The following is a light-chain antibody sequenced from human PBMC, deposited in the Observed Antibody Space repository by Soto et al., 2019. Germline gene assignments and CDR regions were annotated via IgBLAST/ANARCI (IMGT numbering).Light chain of an antibody. J-gene: IGKJ5*01. CDR2: DAS. CDR1: ESVSTY. V-gene: IGKV3-11*01. CDR3: QQRGSWPIT. Sequence: EIVLTQSPATLSLSPGEGATLSCRASESVSTYLAWYQEKPGQAPRLLIYDASNRATGIPARFSGSGSGTDFTLTISSLEPEDFAVYYCQQRGSWPITFGQGTRLEI.